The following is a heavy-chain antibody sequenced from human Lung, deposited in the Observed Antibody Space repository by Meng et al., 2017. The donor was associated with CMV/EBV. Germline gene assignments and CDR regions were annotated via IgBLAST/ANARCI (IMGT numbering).Heavy chain of an antibody. J-gene: IGHJ4*02. CDR1: GGSISSRSYY. Sequence: SGGSISSRSYYWGWIRQPPGKGLEWIGSISYSGATYYKSSLKSRVTISVDTSKNQFSLRLTSVTAADTAVYYCARHGWTGTMPIDFWGQGTLVTVSS. V-gene: IGHV4-39*01. CDR2: ISYSGAT. CDR3: ARHGWTGTMPIDF. D-gene: IGHD1-1*01.